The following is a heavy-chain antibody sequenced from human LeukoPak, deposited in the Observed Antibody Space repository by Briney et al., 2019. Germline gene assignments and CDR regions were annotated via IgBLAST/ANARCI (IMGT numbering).Heavy chain of an antibody. J-gene: IGHJ3*02. V-gene: IGHV3-72*01. Sequence: RSGGSLRLSCAASGFTFSDRFMDWVRQAPGKGLEWVGRVRDKPNSYTTEYAASVEGRFVISRDDSKNSLYLQMNSLKIEDTAVYYCAKDHEVSGGLDIWGQGTVVTVSS. CDR3: AKDHEVSGGLDI. CDR2: VRDKPNSYTT. CDR1: GFTFSDRF. D-gene: IGHD2-8*02.